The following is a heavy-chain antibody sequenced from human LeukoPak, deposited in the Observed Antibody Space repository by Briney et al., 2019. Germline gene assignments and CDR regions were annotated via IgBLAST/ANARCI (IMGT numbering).Heavy chain of an antibody. CDR2: IYYSGTT. D-gene: IGHD3-10*01. V-gene: IGHV4-59*01. CDR3: ARGRIWFGESPGYYYMDV. J-gene: IGHJ6*03. Sequence: SETLSLTCTVSGGSMSSYYWSWIRQPPGKGLEWIGYIYYSGTTNYNPSLKSRLTISVDTSKNQFSLKLSSVTAADTAVYYCARGRIWFGESPGYYYMDVWGKGTTVTISS. CDR1: GGSMSSYY.